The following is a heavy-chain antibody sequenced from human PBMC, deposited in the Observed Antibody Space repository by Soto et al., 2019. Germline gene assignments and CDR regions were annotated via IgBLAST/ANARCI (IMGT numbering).Heavy chain of an antibody. V-gene: IGHV3-21*01. J-gene: IGHJ4*02. CDR3: AREVRRVPAAISDY. CDR1: GFTFSSYS. CDR2: ISSSSSYI. D-gene: IGHD2-2*01. Sequence: EVQLVESGGGLVKPGGSLRLSCAASGFTFSSYSMNWVRQAPGKGLEWVSSISSSSSYIYYADSVKGRFTISRDNAKNSLYLQMNSLRAEDTAVYYCAREVRRVPAAISDYWGQGTLVTVSS.